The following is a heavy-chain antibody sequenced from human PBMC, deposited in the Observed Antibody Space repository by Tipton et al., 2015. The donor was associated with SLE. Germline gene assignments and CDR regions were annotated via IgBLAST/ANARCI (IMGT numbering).Heavy chain of an antibody. CDR3: ASLGSWDYWFFDI. CDR2: IKKDGIGK. V-gene: IGHV3-7*01. D-gene: IGHD1-26*01. CDR1: GFSFGDFW. Sequence: SLRLSCAASGFSFGDFWMTWVRQAPGKGLEWVANIKKDGIGKNYMDSVKGRFTISRDNAKNSLYLQMNSLRAEDAAIYYCASLGSWDYWFFDIWGRGTLVTVSS. J-gene: IGHJ2*01.